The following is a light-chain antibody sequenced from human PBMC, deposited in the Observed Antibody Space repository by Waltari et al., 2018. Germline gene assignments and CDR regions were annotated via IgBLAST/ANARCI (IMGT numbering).Light chain of an antibody. V-gene: IGLV1-40*01. J-gene: IGLJ3*02. Sequence: QSVLTQPPSVSGAPGQRVTISCTGRSSNIGAGYDLHWYQHLPGTAPKRLIYGNNNRPTGVPDLSSGSKSGASASLAITGLQADDEAYYYCQSYDNSLSGFWVFGGGTKLTVL. CDR3: QSYDNSLSGFWV. CDR1: SSNIGAGYD. CDR2: GNN.